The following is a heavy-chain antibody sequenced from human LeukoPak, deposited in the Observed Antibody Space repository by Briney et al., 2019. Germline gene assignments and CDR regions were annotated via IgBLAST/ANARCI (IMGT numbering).Heavy chain of an antibody. CDR1: GYTFTGYY. V-gene: IGHV1-2*02. D-gene: IGHD3-16*02. CDR3: ASASWEYVWGSYRSKDDY. Sequence: ASVTVSCKASGYTFTGYYMHWVRQAPGQGLEWMGWINPNSGGTNYAQKFQGRVTMTRDTSISTAYMELSRLRSDDTAVYYCASASWEYVWGSYRSKDDYWGQGTLVTVSS. CDR2: INPNSGGT. J-gene: IGHJ4*02.